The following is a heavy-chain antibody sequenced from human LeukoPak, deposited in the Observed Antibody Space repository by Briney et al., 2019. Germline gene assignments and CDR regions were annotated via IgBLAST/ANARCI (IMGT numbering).Heavy chain of an antibody. Sequence: GGSLRLSCAASGFIFNDYYMTWIRQAPGKGLEWVSYISGNARDTYYADSVKGRFTLSRDNTKNSLYLHMNNLRAEDTAVYYCARDRIGFGAFDIWGQGTMVTVSS. CDR2: ISGNARDT. CDR1: GFIFNDYY. J-gene: IGHJ3*02. CDR3: ARDRIGFGAFDI. D-gene: IGHD3-16*01. V-gene: IGHV3-11*01.